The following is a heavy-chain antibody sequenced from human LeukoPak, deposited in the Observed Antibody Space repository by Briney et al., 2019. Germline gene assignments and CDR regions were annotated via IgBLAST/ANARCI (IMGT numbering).Heavy chain of an antibody. Sequence: ASVKVSCKASGYMFTGYYMHWVRQAPGQGLEWMGWISAYNGNTNYAQKLQGRVTMTTDTSTSTAYMELRSLRSDDTAVYYCARGKDYYDSSGYYYAYWGQGTLVTVSS. D-gene: IGHD3-22*01. V-gene: IGHV1-18*04. CDR3: ARGKDYYDSSGYYYAY. CDR1: GYMFTGYY. J-gene: IGHJ4*02. CDR2: ISAYNGNT.